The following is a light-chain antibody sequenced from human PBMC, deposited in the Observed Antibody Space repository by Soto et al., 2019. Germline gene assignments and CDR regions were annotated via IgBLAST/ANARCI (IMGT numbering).Light chain of an antibody. V-gene: IGLV7-46*01. CDR2: DTS. J-gene: IGLJ1*01. CDR1: TGAVTSGHY. CDR3: LLSYSDEKV. Sequence: QAVVTQEPSLTVSPGGTVTLTCGSRTGAVTSGHYPYWFQQKPGQAPRTLIYDTSNKHSWTPARFSGSLLGGKAALTLSGAQPEDEAEYYCLLSYSDEKVFGTGTKVTAL.